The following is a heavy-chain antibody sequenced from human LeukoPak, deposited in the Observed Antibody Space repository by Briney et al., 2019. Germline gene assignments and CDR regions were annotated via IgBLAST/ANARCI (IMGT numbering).Heavy chain of an antibody. Sequence: PSETLSLTCTVSGGSISSGGYYWSWIRQHPGKGLEWIGYIYYSGSTYYNPSLKSRVTISVDTSKNQFSLKLSSVTAADTAVYYCARGAYDFWSGCHSYYFDYWGQGTLVTVSS. CDR2: IYYSGST. CDR1: GGSISSGGYY. V-gene: IGHV4-31*03. D-gene: IGHD3-3*01. J-gene: IGHJ4*02. CDR3: ARGAYDFWSGCHSYYFDY.